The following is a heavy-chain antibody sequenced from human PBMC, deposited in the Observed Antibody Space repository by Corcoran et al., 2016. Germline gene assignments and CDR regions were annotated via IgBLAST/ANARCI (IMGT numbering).Heavy chain of an antibody. CDR3: ASDRRMGGGDWVWYYYGMDV. CDR1: GFTFSSYG. D-gene: IGHD2-21*02. V-gene: IGHV3-33*01. J-gene: IGHJ6*02. Sequence: QVQLVESGGGVVQPGRSLRLSCAASGFTFSSYGMHWVRQAPGKGLEWVAVIWYDGSNKYYADSVKGRFTISRDNSKNTLYLQMNSLRAEETAGYYCASDRRMGGGDWVWYYYGMDVWGQGTTVTVSS. CDR2: IWYDGSNK.